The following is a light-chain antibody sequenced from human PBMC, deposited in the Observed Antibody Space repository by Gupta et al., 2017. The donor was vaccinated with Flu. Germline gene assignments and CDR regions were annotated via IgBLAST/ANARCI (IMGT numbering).Light chain of an antibody. CDR1: SSDVGVYSY. Sequence: QSALTQPPSASGSPGQPVTIPCAGVSSDVGVYSYVSWYQQHPGKAPKLIIYEVSKRPSGVPGRFSGSKSDNTASLTVSGLQTEDEAVYYCSSYAGSNNWVFGGGTKLTVL. J-gene: IGLJ3*02. CDR2: EVS. CDR3: SSYAGSNNWV. V-gene: IGLV2-8*01.